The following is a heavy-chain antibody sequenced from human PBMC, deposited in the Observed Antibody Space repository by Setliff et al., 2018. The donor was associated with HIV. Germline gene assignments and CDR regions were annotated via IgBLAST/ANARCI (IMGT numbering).Heavy chain of an antibody. D-gene: IGHD3-3*01. Sequence: SVKVSCKASRSTFNSHTINWVRQAPGQGLDWMGRIIPSLGVANYAQRFQGKVTITADKSTSTAYMELTSLRFDDTAMYYCVRGVQSPPHYSYYYMDVWGEGTMVTGSS. V-gene: IGHV1-69*02. CDR3: VRGVQSPPHYSYYYMDV. CDR1: RSTFNSHT. J-gene: IGHJ6*03. CDR2: IIPSLGVA.